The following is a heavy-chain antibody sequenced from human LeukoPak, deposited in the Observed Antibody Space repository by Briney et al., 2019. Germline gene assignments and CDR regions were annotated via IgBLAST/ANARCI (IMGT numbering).Heavy chain of an antibody. D-gene: IGHD6-19*01. J-gene: IGHJ4*02. CDR2: ISGSGGST. Sequence: GGTLRLSCAASEFTFNSYGMSWVRQAPGKGLEWVSAISGSGGSTYYADSVKGRFTISRDNSKNTLYLQMNSLRAEDTAVYYCAKVDRIAVAGNFDYWGQGTLVTVSS. V-gene: IGHV3-23*01. CDR1: EFTFNSYG. CDR3: AKVDRIAVAGNFDY.